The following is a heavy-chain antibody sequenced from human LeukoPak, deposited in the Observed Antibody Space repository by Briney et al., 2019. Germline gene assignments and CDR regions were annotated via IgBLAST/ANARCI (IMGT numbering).Heavy chain of an antibody. CDR2: FDPEDGET. V-gene: IGHV1-24*01. CDR1: GYTLTELS. J-gene: IGHJ4*02. Sequence: AASVKVSCKVSGYTLTELSMHWVRQAPGKGLEWMGGFDPEDGETIYAQKFQGRVTMTEDTSTDTAYMELSSLGSEDTAVYYCALIGSGYSTFDYWGQGTLVTVSS. CDR3: ALIGSGYSTFDY. D-gene: IGHD3-22*01.